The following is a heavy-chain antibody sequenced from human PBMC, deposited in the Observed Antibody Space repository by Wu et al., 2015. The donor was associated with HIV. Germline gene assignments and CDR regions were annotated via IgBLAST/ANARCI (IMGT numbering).Heavy chain of an antibody. D-gene: IGHD2-15*01. V-gene: IGHV1-2*02. CDR3: ARRAYCSDNACQSGLDY. Sequence: QVQLVQSGAEVQKAGASMKVSCKASGYGFYGYYIHWVRQAPGQGLEWMGWINPHTGVTDYSQRFQGRVTLTRDTSLTTAYMELSRLRFDDTAVYYCARRAYCSDNACQSGLDYWGQGTLVTVSS. J-gene: IGHJ4*02. CDR2: INPHTGVT. CDR1: GYGFYGYY.